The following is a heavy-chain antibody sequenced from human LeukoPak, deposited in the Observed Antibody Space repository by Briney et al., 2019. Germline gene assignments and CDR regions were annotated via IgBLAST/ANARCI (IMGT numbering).Heavy chain of an antibody. V-gene: IGHV4-39*02. Sequence: SDPLSLTCTVSGGSISNRIFYWRWARQPPGKGLEWIGSIYYSEITYYTSSHKRLVTISVETTKNLCSLKLSSVTAAATVLYCCARRQKEESSGWYPFGHWGQGTLVTVSS. CDR3: ARRQKEESSGWYPFGH. CDR2: IYYSEIT. J-gene: IGHJ5*02. CDR1: GGSISNRIFY. D-gene: IGHD6-19*01.